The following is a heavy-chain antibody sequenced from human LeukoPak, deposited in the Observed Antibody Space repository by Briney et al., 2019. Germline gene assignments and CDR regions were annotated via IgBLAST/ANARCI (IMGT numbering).Heavy chain of an antibody. Sequence: GGSLRLSCAASGFTFDDYAMHWGRQAPGKGLEWVSGISWNSGSIVYADSVKGGFTISRDKAKNSLYLQMNSLRAEDTALYYCARRPGDGIWHIDYWGQGTLVTVSS. CDR1: GFTFDDYA. D-gene: IGHD2-15*01. V-gene: IGHV3-9*01. CDR3: ARRPGDGIWHIDY. CDR2: ISWNSGSI. J-gene: IGHJ4*02.